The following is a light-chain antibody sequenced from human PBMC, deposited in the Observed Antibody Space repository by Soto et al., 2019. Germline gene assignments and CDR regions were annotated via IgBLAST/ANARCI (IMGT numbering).Light chain of an antibody. CDR1: SSNIGSNT. J-gene: IGLJ2*01. CDR3: AAWDDSMNGHVV. Sequence: QPVLTQPPSASGTPGQRVTISCTESSSNIGSNTVNWYQQLPGTAPKLLIYSNNQRPSGVPARFSGSKSGTSASLAISGLLYEDEADYYCAAWDDSMNGHVVFGGGTKLTVL. CDR2: SNN. V-gene: IGLV1-44*01.